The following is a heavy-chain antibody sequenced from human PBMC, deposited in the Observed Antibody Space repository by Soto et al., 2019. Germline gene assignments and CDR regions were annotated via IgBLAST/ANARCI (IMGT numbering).Heavy chain of an antibody. CDR1: GFTFSSYA. Sequence: HPWGSLRLSCAASGFTFSSYAMNWVRQAPGKGLEWISVISNSGHSAYYADSVKGRFTTSRDNSKNTLYLQIKSLRAEDTAAYYCAKGGPTFLNWFGPWGQGTLVTVSS. D-gene: IGHD5-12*01. CDR3: AKGGPTFLNWFGP. CDR2: ISNSGHSA. V-gene: IGHV3-23*01. J-gene: IGHJ5*02.